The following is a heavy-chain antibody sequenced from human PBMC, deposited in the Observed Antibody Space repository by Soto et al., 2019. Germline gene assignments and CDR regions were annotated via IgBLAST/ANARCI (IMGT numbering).Heavy chain of an antibody. CDR3: ARSPSTSSIGSFDI. V-gene: IGHV4-4*07. CDR1: GGPISAFF. J-gene: IGHJ3*02. D-gene: IGHD6-6*01. CDR2: IYQTGYT. Sequence: SETLSLTCTVSGGPISAFFWNWIRQSPGKGLEWIGRIYQTGYTRYNPSLQSRVTMSVDPSKHQFSLQVRSVTAADTTVYYCARSPSTSSIGSFDIWGQGRMVTVSS.